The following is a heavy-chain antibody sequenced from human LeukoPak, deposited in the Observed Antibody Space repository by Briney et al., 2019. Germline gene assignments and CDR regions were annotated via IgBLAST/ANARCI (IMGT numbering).Heavy chain of an antibody. CDR3: ARDGMSSGSSYFDY. V-gene: IGHV3-21*01. CDR2: ISSSSSYI. D-gene: IGHD6-19*01. CDR1: GFTFSSYS. J-gene: IGHJ4*02. Sequence: GGSLRLSCAASGFTFSSYSVNWVRQAPGKGLEWVSSISSSSSYIHYADSVKGRLTISRDNAKNSLYLQMNSLRAEDTAVYYCARDGMSSGSSYFDYWGQGTLVTVSS.